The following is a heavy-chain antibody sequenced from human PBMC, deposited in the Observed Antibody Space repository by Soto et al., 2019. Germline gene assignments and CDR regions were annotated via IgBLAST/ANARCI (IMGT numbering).Heavy chain of an antibody. J-gene: IGHJ4*02. V-gene: IGHV4-34*01. D-gene: IGHD3-22*01. CDR3: ARGSVDTVDSSGLYEY. Sequence: GTLSLTCAVYGGSFSAYYWSWIRQPPGKGLEWIGEINHSGGTSYNPSLKSRVTISVDTSKSQFSLKLTSVTAADRAVYYCARGSVDTVDSSGLYEYWGQGTPVTVSS. CDR1: GGSFSAYY. CDR2: INHSGGT.